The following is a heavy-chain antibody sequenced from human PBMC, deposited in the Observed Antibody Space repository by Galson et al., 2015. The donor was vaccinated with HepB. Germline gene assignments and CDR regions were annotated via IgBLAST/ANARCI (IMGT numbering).Heavy chain of an antibody. Sequence: SLRLSCAASGFTFSSYAMHWVRQAPGKELEWVAVISYDGSNKYYADSVKGRFTISRDNSKNTLYLQMNSLRAEDTAVYYCARKYHYDSSGYTSPYYYYGMDVWGQGTTVTVSS. CDR2: ISYDGSNK. V-gene: IGHV3-30*04. CDR3: ARKYHYDSSGYTSPYYYYGMDV. D-gene: IGHD3-22*01. J-gene: IGHJ6*02. CDR1: GFTFSSYA.